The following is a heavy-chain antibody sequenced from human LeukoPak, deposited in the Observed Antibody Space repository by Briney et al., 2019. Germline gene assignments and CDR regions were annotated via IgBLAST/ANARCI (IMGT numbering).Heavy chain of an antibody. CDR2: ITNSGSRM. Sequence: PGGSLRLSCAASGFTFSDYYMSWIRQAPGKGLEWVSYITNSGSRMYYTDSVKGRFTISRDNAKKSLYLQMNSLRAEDTAVYYCTKEGGDYYDSSGYLDYWGRGTLVTASP. D-gene: IGHD3-22*01. J-gene: IGHJ4*02. CDR1: GFTFSDYY. CDR3: TKEGGDYYDSSGYLDY. V-gene: IGHV3-11*04.